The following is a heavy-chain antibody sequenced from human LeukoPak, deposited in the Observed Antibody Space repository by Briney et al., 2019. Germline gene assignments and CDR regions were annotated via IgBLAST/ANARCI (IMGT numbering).Heavy chain of an antibody. CDR1: GYTFTGHY. J-gene: IGHJ5*02. CDR3: ARVVNVAVPAAIQKGYWFDP. D-gene: IGHD2-2*01. Sequence: ASVKVSCKASGYTFTGHYIHWVRQAPGQGLEWMGWINPNSGVTNYAQKFQSRVTMTRDKSISTAFMEVSRLRSDDTAVYYCARVVNVAVPAAIQKGYWFDPWGQGTLVTVSS. V-gene: IGHV1-2*02. CDR2: INPNSGVT.